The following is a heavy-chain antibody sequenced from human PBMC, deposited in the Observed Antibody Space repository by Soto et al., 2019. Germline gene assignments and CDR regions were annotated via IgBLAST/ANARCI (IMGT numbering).Heavy chain of an antibody. V-gene: IGHV4-31*03. CDR3: AIWPQLEPRFDY. J-gene: IGHJ4*02. D-gene: IGHD1-1*01. Sequence: QVQLQESGPGLVKPSQTLSLTCTVSGGSISSGGYYWSWIRQHPGKGLEWIGYIYYSGRTYYNPSLKSRVTITVDTSKNQCSLKLSSVTAADTAVYYCAIWPQLEPRFDYWGQVHLVTVSS. CDR2: IYYSGRT. CDR1: GGSISSGGYY.